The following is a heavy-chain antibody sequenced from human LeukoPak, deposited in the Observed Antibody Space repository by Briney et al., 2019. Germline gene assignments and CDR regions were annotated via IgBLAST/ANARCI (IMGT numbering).Heavy chain of an antibody. J-gene: IGHJ5*02. CDR3: ARDRGGSTSRWPRWNWFDP. CDR1: GGSFSGYY. CDR2: INHSGST. D-gene: IGHD2-2*01. V-gene: IGHV4-34*01. Sequence: PSETLSLTCAVYGGSFSGYYWSWIRQPPGKGLEWIGEINHSGSTNYNPSLKSRVTISVDTSKNQFSLKLSSVTAADTAVYYCARDRGGSTSRWPRWNWFDPWGQGTLVTVSS.